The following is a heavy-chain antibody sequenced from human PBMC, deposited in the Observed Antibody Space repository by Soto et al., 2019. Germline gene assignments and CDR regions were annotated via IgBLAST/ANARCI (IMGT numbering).Heavy chain of an antibody. V-gene: IGHV4-59*01. CDR2: IYYSGST. CDR1: GGSISSYY. CDR3: ATSYGSGSYNKYAPFDY. D-gene: IGHD3-10*01. J-gene: IGHJ4*02. Sequence: SETLSLTCTVSGGSISSYYWSWIRQPPGKGLEWIGYIYYSGSTNYNPSPKSRVTISVDTSKNQFSLKLSSVTAADTAVYYCATSYGSGSYNKYAPFDYLGQGTLVTVSS.